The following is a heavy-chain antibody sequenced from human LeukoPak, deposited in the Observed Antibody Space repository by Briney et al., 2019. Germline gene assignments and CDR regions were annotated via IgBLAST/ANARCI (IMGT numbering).Heavy chain of an antibody. V-gene: IGHV3-30-3*01. CDR1: EFTFSTYF. CDR3: ARERQDTILHSGAFDI. D-gene: IGHD2-21*01. CDR2: IASDGSHT. J-gene: IGHJ3*02. Sequence: GGSLRLSCAASEFTFSTYFMNWFRQAPGKGLEWVADIASDGSHTFYVESVKGRFTISRDNSKNTLYLLMNSLRAEDTAVYFCARERQDTILHSGAFDIWGQGTMVTVSS.